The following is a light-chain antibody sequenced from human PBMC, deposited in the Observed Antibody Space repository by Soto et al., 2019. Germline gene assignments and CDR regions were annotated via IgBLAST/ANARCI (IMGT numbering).Light chain of an antibody. Sequence: DIHMNHSRSSLSASVGDIVTITCQPSQNINNYLNWYQQKPGRAPKLLIYDASNLEAGVPSRFSGSGSGTDFTLTISSLQPEDFATYYCKQSYSTHPELTFGGGTKVDIK. CDR2: DAS. V-gene: IGKV1-39*01. J-gene: IGKJ4*01. CDR3: KQSYSTHPELT. CDR1: QNINNY.